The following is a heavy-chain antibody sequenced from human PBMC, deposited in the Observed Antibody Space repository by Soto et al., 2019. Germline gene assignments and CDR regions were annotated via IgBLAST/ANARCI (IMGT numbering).Heavy chain of an antibody. CDR3: ARVVPLSGYSSGWYHPAFDY. CDR1: GGSISSYY. Sequence: SETLSLTCTVSGGSISSYYWSWIRQPPGKGLEWIGYIYYSGSTNYNPSLKSRVTISVDTSKNQFSLKLSSVTAADTAVYYCARVVPLSGYSSGWYHPAFDYWGQGTLVTVSS. V-gene: IGHV4-59*01. J-gene: IGHJ4*02. D-gene: IGHD6-19*01. CDR2: IYYSGST.